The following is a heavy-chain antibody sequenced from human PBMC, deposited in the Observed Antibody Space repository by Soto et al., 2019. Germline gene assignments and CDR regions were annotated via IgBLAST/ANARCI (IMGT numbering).Heavy chain of an antibody. CDR2: IKKDGSDK. D-gene: IGHD1-1*01. J-gene: IGHJ4*02. CDR3: ARDPVQDFDY. V-gene: IGHV3-7*01. CDR1: GFTFSNYW. Sequence: PGGSLRLSCAASGFTFSNYWMSWVRQAPGKGLEWVANIKKDGSDKYYVDSVKGRFTISRDNAKNSLYLQMNSLRAEDTAVYYCARDPVQDFDYWGQGTLVTVSS.